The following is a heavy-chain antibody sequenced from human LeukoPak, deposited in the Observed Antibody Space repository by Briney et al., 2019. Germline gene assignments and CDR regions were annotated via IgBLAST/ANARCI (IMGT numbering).Heavy chain of an antibody. J-gene: IGHJ5*02. Sequence: SETLSLTCTVSGGSISSSSYYWGWIRQPPGKGLEWIGSIYYSGRPYYNPSLKSRVTISVDTSKKQFSLTLSSGTAADTAVYYCARQSSGETEGDWFGPWGQGTLVTVSS. CDR2: IYYSGRP. V-gene: IGHV4-39*01. CDR1: GGSISSSSYY. D-gene: IGHD3-10*01. CDR3: ARQSSGETEGDWFGP.